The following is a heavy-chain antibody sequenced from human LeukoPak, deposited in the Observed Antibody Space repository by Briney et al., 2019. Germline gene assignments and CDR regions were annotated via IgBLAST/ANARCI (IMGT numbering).Heavy chain of an antibody. CDR2: IRYDGSNK. J-gene: IGHJ6*03. V-gene: IGHV3-30*02. Sequence: GRSLRLSCAASGFTFSSYGMHWVRQAPGKGLEWVAFIRYDGSNKYYADSVKGRFTISRDNSKNTLYLQMNSLRAEDTAVYYCAKDSATYGTYYYMDVWGKGTTVTISS. CDR1: GFTFSSYG. CDR3: AKDSATYGTYYYMDV. D-gene: IGHD5-12*01.